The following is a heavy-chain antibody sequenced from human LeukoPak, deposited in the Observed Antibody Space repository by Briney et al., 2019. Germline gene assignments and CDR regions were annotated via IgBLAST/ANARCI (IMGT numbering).Heavy chain of an antibody. D-gene: IGHD6-6*01. CDR2: IGGSGGTT. V-gene: IGHV3-23*01. CDR3: AKSAQLDN. J-gene: IGHJ4*02. Sequence: GGSLRLSCAASGFTFSSYAMSWVRHAPGKGLEWVSAIGGSGGTTFYAGSVKGRFTISRDNSGNTVYLQMNSLRAEDTAVYYCAKSAQLDNWGLGTLVTVSS. CDR1: GFTFSSYA.